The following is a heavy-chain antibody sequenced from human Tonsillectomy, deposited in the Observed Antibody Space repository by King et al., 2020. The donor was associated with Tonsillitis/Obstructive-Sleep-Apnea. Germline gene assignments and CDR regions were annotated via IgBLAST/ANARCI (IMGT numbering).Heavy chain of an antibody. V-gene: IGHV1-46*01. J-gene: IGHJ4*02. CDR2: IYPSGGGT. D-gene: IGHD1-1*01. CDR1: GYTFTTSY. CDR3: AKSGGEGVGFWNAYFDF. Sequence: QLVQSGAEVKKPGASLKVSCQAFGYTFTTSYIHWVRQAPGQGLEWMGIIYPSGGGTSYAQKFQDRVTITRDTSTGTVYMELSNLKSAETAIYYCAKSGGEGVGFWNAYFDFWGPGTLVTVSP.